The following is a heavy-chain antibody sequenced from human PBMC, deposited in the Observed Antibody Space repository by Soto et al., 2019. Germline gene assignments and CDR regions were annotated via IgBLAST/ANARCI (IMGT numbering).Heavy chain of an antibody. CDR1: GGSISSSSYY. Sequence: SETLSLTCTVSGGSISSSSYYWGWIRQPPGKGLEWIGSIYYSGSTYYNPSLKSRVTISVDTSKNQFSLKLSSVTAADTAVYYCARHVLWFGELLNWFDPWGQGTLVTVSS. CDR2: IYYSGST. V-gene: IGHV4-39*01. D-gene: IGHD3-10*01. J-gene: IGHJ5*02. CDR3: ARHVLWFGELLNWFDP.